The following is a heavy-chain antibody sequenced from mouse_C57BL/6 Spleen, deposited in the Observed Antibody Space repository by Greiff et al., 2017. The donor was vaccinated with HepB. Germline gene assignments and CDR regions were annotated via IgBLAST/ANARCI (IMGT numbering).Heavy chain of an antibody. V-gene: IGHV1-53*01. CDR2: INPSNGGT. CDR1: GYTFTSYW. CDR3: AREGNWDPFDY. D-gene: IGHD4-1*01. Sequence: VQLQQSGTELVKPGASVKLSCKASGYTFTSYWMHWVKQRPGQGLEWIGNINPSNGGTNYNEKFKSKATLTVDKYSSTAYMQLSSLTSEDSAVYYCAREGNWDPFDYWGQGTTLTVSS. J-gene: IGHJ2*01.